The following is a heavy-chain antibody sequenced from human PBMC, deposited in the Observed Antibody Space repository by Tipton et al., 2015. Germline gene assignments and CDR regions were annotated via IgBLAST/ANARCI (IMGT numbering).Heavy chain of an antibody. D-gene: IGHD4-17*01. V-gene: IGHV4-61*01. CDR2: TFSGGST. CDR3: ARGLDGDYYFDY. J-gene: IGHJ4*02. CDR1: GASVSTDPYF. Sequence: GLVKPSETLSLTCNVSGASVSTDPYFWTWIRQPPGKGLEWIGYTFSGGSTNYNPSLKSRVTMSVDTSKNQFSLNLNSVTAADTAVYYCARGLDGDYYFDYWGQGTLVTVSS.